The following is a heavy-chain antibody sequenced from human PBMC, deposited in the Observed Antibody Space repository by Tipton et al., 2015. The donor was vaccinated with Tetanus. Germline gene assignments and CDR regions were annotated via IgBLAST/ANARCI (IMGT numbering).Heavy chain of an antibody. CDR1: GGTFSGYY. Sequence: TLSLTCTIYGGTFSGYYCSWIRQPPGRGLEWIGEIHPSGSTNYNPSLKSRVTISVDTSKNQFSLELNSVTAADTAVYYCARRGGDFLTGYYDSWGQGTLVTVSS. D-gene: IGHD3-9*01. V-gene: IGHV4-34*01. CDR3: ARRGGDFLTGYYDS. J-gene: IGHJ4*02. CDR2: IHPSGST.